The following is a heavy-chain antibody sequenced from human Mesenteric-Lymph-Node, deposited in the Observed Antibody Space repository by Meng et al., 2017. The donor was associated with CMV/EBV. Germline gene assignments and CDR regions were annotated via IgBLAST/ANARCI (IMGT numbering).Heavy chain of an antibody. CDR1: GFTFSSYG. CDR3: ARGVRWSSWPFDY. J-gene: IGHJ4*02. D-gene: IGHD6-13*01. CDR2: ISDEGSDE. V-gene: IGHV3-30*19. Sequence: SCAASGFTFSSYGMPWVRQAPSKGVEWVAVISDEGSDEYYADSVKGRFTISRDTSKNTLYLQMNSLRAEDTAVYYCARGVRWSSWPFDYWGQGTLVT.